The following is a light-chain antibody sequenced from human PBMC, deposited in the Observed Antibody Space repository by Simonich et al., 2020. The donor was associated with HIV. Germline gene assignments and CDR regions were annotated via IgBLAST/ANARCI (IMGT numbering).Light chain of an antibody. CDR3: QQYYSTPRT. V-gene: IGKV4-1*01. Sequence: DIVMTQSPDSLAVSLGERATINCKSSQSVLYSTNNKNYLTWYQQKPGQPPKLLIYWASTRESGVPARFSGSGSGTDFTLTISSLQAEDGAVYYCQQYYSTPRTFGQGTKVEIK. CDR1: QSVLYSTNNKNY. J-gene: IGKJ1*01. CDR2: WAS.